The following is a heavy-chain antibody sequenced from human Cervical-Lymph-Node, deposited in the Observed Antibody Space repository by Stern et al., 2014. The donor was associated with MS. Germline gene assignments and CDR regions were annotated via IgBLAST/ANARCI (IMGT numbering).Heavy chain of an antibody. D-gene: IGHD6-13*01. Sequence: VQLVESGAEVKKPGASVKVSCKASGYRFTSYYMNWVRQPPGQGLEWMGRINPSGGITSYAEKFRGRVTMTRDTSTITLFMELSSLRSEDTAVYYCARPKVTPGLAGDYAMDVWGQGTTVTVSS. CDR3: ARPKVTPGLAGDYAMDV. J-gene: IGHJ6*02. CDR2: INPSGGIT. CDR1: GYRFTSYY. V-gene: IGHV1-46*03.